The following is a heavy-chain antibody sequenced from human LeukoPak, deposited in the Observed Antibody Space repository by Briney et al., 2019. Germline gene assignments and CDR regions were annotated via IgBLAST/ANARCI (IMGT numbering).Heavy chain of an antibody. CDR2: IIPILGIA. Sequence: GASVKVSCKASGGTFSSYAISWVRQAPGQGLEWRGRIIPILGIANYAQKFQGRVTITADKSTSTAYMELSSLRSEDTAVYYCASGYSSGWYFLDYWGQGTLVTVSS. V-gene: IGHV1-69*04. CDR3: ASGYSSGWYFLDY. J-gene: IGHJ4*02. CDR1: GGTFSSYA. D-gene: IGHD6-19*01.